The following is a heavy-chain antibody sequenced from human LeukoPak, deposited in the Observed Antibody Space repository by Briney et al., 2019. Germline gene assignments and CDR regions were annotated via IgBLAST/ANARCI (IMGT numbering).Heavy chain of an antibody. CDR2: INHSGST. CDR3: ARDSYNWNVDAFGP. Sequence: SETLSLTCSVSSGSIKNSNYYWGWIRQPPGKGLEWIGEINHSGSTNYNPSLKSRVTISVDTSKNQISLKLSSVTAADTALYYCARDSYNWNVDAFGPWGQGTLVTVSS. CDR1: SGSIKNSNYY. J-gene: IGHJ5*02. V-gene: IGHV4-39*07. D-gene: IGHD1-20*01.